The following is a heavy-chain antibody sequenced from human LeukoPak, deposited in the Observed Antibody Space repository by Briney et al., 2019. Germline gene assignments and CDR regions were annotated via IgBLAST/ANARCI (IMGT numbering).Heavy chain of an antibody. J-gene: IGHJ6*02. Sequence: GGSLRLSCAASGFTFSSYWMHWVRQAPGKGLVWVPRINSDGSSTSYADSVKGRFTISRDNAKNTLYLQMNSLRAEDTAVYYCARDPYHYDFWSGYYGYYYYGMDVWGQGTTVTVSS. CDR2: INSDGSST. D-gene: IGHD3-3*01. CDR3: ARDPYHYDFWSGYYGYYYYGMDV. CDR1: GFTFSSYW. V-gene: IGHV3-74*01.